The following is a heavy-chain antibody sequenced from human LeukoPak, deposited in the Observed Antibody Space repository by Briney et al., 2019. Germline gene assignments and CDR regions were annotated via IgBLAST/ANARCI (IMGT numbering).Heavy chain of an antibody. Sequence: MSSETLSLTCAVYSGSFSGYYWSWIRQPPGKGLEWIGEINHSGSTNYNPSLKSRVTMSVDTSKNQFSLKLSSVTAADTAVYYCARAVAAVRQDTYGMDVWGQGTTVTVSS. CDR3: ARAVAAVRQDTYGMDV. J-gene: IGHJ6*02. D-gene: IGHD6-13*01. V-gene: IGHV4-34*01. CDR1: SGSFSGYY. CDR2: INHSGST.